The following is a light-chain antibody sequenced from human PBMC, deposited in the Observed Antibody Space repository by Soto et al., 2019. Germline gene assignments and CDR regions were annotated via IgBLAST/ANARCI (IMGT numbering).Light chain of an antibody. CDR2: GTS. CDR1: QSVSSRY. CDR3: QQYNSYSWT. Sequence: EIVLTQSPGTLSLSPGERATLSCRASQSVSSRYLAWLQQKPGQAPRLLIYGTSTRATGFPARFSGSASGTDFTLTISSLQPEDFATYYCQQYNSYSWTFGQGTKVDIK. V-gene: IGKV3-20*01. J-gene: IGKJ1*01.